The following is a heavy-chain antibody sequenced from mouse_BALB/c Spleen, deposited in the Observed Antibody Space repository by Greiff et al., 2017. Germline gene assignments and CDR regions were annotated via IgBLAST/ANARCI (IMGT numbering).Heavy chain of an antibody. CDR1: GYTFSSYW. CDR3: ARDYRYDGFAY. CDR2: ILPGSGST. D-gene: IGHD2-14*01. J-gene: IGHJ3*01. Sequence: QVQLQQSGAELMKPGASVKISCKATGYTFSSYWIEWVKQRPGHGLEWIGEILPGSGSTNYNEKFKGKATFTADTSSNTAYMQLSSLTSEDSAVYDCARDYRYDGFAYWGQGTLVTVSA. V-gene: IGHV1-9*01.